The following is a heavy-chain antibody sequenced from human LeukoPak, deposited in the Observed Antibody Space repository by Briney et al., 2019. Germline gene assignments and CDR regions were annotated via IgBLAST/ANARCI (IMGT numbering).Heavy chain of an antibody. V-gene: IGHV1-18*01. CDR1: GYTFTSYG. Sequence: ASVKVSCKASGYTFTSYGISWVRQAPGQGLEWMGWISGYNGNTNYAQQKLQGRVTMTTDTSTSTAYMELRSLRSDDTAVYYCARLHYYDSSGYSPYYYYYMDVWGKGTTVTVSS. J-gene: IGHJ6*03. CDR2: ISGYNGNT. D-gene: IGHD3-22*01. CDR3: ARLHYYDSSGYSPYYYYYMDV.